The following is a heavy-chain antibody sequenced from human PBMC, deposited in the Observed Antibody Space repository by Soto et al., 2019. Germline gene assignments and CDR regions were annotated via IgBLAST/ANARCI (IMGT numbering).Heavy chain of an antibody. CDR2: IYYSGST. CDR3: ARASFLRGFDY. D-gene: IGHD2-21*01. CDR1: GGSISSGDYY. V-gene: IGHV4-30-4*01. J-gene: IGHJ4*02. Sequence: PSETLSLTCTVSGGSISSGDYYWSWIRQPPGKGLEWIGYIYYSGSTYYNPSLKSRVTISVDTSKNQFSLKLSSVTAADTAVYYCARASFLRGFDYWGQGTLVTVSS.